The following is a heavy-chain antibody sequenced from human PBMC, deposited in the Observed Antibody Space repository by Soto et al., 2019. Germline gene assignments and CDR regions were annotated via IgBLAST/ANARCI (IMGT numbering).Heavy chain of an antibody. J-gene: IGHJ5*02. CDR1: GDSLSKSGHY. D-gene: IGHD4-4*01. Sequence: SETLSLTCTVSGDSLSKSGHYWGWIRQPPGKALEWIGGIDYRGSTLYNPSLRSRITMSIDTSKRFFSLKLTSVTASDTALYYCPRLLTTSDTPGPSWLRPSREGTLVTVYS. V-gene: IGHV4-39*02. CDR2: IDYRGST. CDR3: PRLLTTSDTPGPSWLRP.